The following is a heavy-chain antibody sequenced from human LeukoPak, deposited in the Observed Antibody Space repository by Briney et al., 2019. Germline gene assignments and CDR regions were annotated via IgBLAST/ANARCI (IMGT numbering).Heavy chain of an antibody. J-gene: IGHJ4*02. CDR3: ARDPYDSSGYYYSYFDY. D-gene: IGHD3-22*01. CDR1: GYPFTGYY. Sequence: ASVKVSCKASGYPFTGYYLHWVRQAPGQGLEWMGWINPNSGGTKYTQKFQGRVTITRDTSISTAYMELTRLRYDDTAVYYCARDPYDSSGYYYSYFDYWGQGTLVTVSS. CDR2: INPNSGGT. V-gene: IGHV1-2*02.